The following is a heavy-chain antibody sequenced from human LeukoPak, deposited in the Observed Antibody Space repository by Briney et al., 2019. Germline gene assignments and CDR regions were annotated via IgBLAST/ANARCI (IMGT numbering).Heavy chain of an antibody. CDR3: AREFGKLLSATNWFDP. V-gene: IGHV1-69*05. CDR1: GGTFSSYA. J-gene: IGHJ5*02. D-gene: IGHD3-10*01. CDR2: IIPIFGTA. Sequence: SVKVSCKASGGTFSSYAVSWVRQAPGQGLEWMGGIIPIFGTANYAQKFQGRVTITTDESTSTAYMELSSLRSEDTAVYYCAREFGKLLSATNWFDPWGQGTLVTVSS.